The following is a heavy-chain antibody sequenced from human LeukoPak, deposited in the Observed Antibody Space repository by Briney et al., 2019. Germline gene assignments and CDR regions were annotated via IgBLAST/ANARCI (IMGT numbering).Heavy chain of an antibody. Sequence: ASVKVSCKASGYTFTSYDINWVRQATGQGLEWMGWMNPNSGNTGYAQKFQGRVTMARNTSISTAYMELSSLRSEDTAVYYCARSGSSYRRTGFDPWGQGTLVTVSS. V-gene: IGHV1-8*01. CDR1: GYTFTSYD. CDR2: MNPNSGNT. D-gene: IGHD6-13*01. J-gene: IGHJ5*02. CDR3: ARSGSSYRRTGFDP.